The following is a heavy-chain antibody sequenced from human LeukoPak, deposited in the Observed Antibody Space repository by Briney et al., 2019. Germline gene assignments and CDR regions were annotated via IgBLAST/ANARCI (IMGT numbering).Heavy chain of an antibody. CDR2: INHSGNT. Sequence: SETLSLTCTVSGYSISSGYYWGWIRQPPGRGLEWIGEINHSGNTNYNPSLKSRVTISVDTSKNQFSLNLNSVTAADTAVYYCARGRLYDYVWGSYRYAFDFWGQGILVTVSS. V-gene: IGHV4-38-2*02. CDR1: GYSISSGYY. J-gene: IGHJ4*02. D-gene: IGHD3-16*02. CDR3: ARGRLYDYVWGSYRYAFDF.